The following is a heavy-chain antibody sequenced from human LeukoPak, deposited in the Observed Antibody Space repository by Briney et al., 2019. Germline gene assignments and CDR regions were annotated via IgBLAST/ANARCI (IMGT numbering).Heavy chain of an antibody. Sequence: GSLRLSCAASGFTFINSAMCWVRQAPGRGLEWVSTLSGSGITTYYADSVKGRFTISRDNSKNTLYLQLNSLTAADTAVYYCAKGIYSSGWSYFDYWGHGTLVTVSS. J-gene: IGHJ4*01. CDR2: LSGSGITT. CDR1: GFTFINSA. D-gene: IGHD6-19*01. V-gene: IGHV3-23*01. CDR3: AKGIYSSGWSYFDY.